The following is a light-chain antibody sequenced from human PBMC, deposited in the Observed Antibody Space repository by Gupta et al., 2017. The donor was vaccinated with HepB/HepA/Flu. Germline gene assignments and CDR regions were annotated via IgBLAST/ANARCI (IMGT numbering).Light chain of an antibody. CDR1: QSVSRRF. CDR2: GTS. Sequence: EIVLTQSPGTLSLSPGERDTLSCRARQSVSRRFVGWYQQKPGQAPSLLIYGTSTRANGNPARFSGSGFGTGFTLTISRREPEDFAMYYCQNKRSPPWPFGQGTKVEIK. J-gene: IGKJ1*01. CDR3: QNKRSPPWP. V-gene: IGKV3-20*01.